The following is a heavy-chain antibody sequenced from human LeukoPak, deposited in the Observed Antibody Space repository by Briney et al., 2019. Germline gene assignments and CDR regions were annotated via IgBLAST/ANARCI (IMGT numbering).Heavy chain of an antibody. CDR3: VSGSYHY. Sequence: ASVKVFCKASGYTFTSYAMHWVRQAPGQRLEWMGWINAGNGNTKYSQKFQGRVTITRDTSASTAYMELSGLRSEDTAVYYCVSGSYHYWGQGTLVTVSS. J-gene: IGHJ4*02. CDR1: GYTFTSYA. V-gene: IGHV1-3*01. CDR2: INAGNGNT. D-gene: IGHD1-26*01.